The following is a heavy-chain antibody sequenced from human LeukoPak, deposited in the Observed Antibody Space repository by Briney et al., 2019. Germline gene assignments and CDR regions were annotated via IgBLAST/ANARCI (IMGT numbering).Heavy chain of an antibody. CDR3: AREGGSGYYETFSLSYYYYGMDV. V-gene: IGHV1-18*01. D-gene: IGHD3-22*01. Sequence: GASVKVSCKASGYTFTGYYIHWVRQAPGQGLEWMGWINPNSGNTNYAQKLQGRVTMTTDTSTSTAYMELRSLRSDDTAVYYCAREGGSGYYETFSLSYYYYGMDVRGQGTTVTVSS. J-gene: IGHJ6*02. CDR2: INPNSGNT. CDR1: GYTFTGYY.